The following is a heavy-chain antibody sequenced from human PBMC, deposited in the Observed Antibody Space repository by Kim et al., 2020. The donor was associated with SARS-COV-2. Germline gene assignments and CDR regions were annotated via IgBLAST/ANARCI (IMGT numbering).Heavy chain of an antibody. J-gene: IGHJ4*02. Sequence: SETLSLTCTVSGGSISSSSYYWGWIRQPPGKGLEWIGSIYYSGSTYYNPSLKSRVTISVDTSKNQFSLKLSSVTAADTAVYYCARHGGGSPLGDFDYWGQGTLVTVSS. V-gene: IGHV4-39*01. CDR2: IYYSGST. CDR3: ARHGGGSPLGDFDY. CDR1: GGSISSSSYY. D-gene: IGHD3-16*01.